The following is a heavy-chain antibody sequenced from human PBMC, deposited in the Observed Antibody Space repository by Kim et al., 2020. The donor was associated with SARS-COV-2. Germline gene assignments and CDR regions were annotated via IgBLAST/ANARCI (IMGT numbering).Heavy chain of an antibody. V-gene: IGHV5-51*01. D-gene: IGHD7-27*01. Sequence: YRPAFQGQVTISADKSISTAYLQWSSLKASDTAMYYCARPGLGISGFDYWGQGTLVTVSS. CDR3: ARPGLGISGFDY. J-gene: IGHJ4*02.